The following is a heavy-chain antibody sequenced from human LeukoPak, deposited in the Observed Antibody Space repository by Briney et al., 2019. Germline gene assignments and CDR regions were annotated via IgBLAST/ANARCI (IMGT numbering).Heavy chain of an antibody. CDR2: IHYNGNT. J-gene: IGHJ4*02. V-gene: IGHV4-61*09. CDR1: GGSISSGSYY. D-gene: IGHD1-26*01. Sequence: SQTLSLTCTVSGGSISSGSYYWSWIRQPAGKGLEWIGYIHYNGNTNYSPSLKSRVTMSLDTSKNQVSLNLNSVTAADTAVYYCARHISSGSGTYAHFDYWGQGTLVTVSS. CDR3: ARHISSGSGTYAHFDY.